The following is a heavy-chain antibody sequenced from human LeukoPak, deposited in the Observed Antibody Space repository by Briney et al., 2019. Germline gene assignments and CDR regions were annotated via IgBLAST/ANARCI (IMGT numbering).Heavy chain of an antibody. CDR1: GFTFSSYG. Sequence: GGSLRLSCAAPGFTFSSYGMHWVRQAPGKGLEWVAFIRYDGNSEFYVDSVKGRFTISRDNSKNTLYLQMNSLRAEDTAVYYCARDTSAGAEDYWGQGTLVSVSS. J-gene: IGHJ4*02. V-gene: IGHV3-30*02. CDR3: ARDTSAGAEDY. CDR2: IRYDGNSE. D-gene: IGHD5-18*01.